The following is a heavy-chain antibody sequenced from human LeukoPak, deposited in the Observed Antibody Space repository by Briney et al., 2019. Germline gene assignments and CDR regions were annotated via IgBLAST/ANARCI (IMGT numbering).Heavy chain of an antibody. CDR2: IYYSGST. D-gene: IGHD5-24*01. V-gene: IGHV4-59*01. CDR1: GGSISSYY. J-gene: IGHJ5*02. Sequence: SETLSLTCTVSGGSISSYYWSWIRQPPGKGLERIGYIYYSGSTNYNPSLKSRVTISVDTSKNQFSLKLSSVTAADTAVYYCARDRGEMATIKTGFGWFDPWGQGTLVTVSS. CDR3: ARDRGEMATIKTGFGWFDP.